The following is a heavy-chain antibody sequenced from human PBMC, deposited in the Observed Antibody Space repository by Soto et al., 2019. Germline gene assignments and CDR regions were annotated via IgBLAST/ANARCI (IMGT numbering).Heavy chain of an antibody. CDR3: TTERMVAATPVPDY. Sequence: EVQLVESGGGLVKPGGSLRLSCAASGFTFSNACMNWVRQAPGKGLEWVGRIKSKTDGGTTDYAAPVKGRFTISRDDSKNTLYLQMNSLKTEDTAVYYCTTERMVAATPVPDYWGQGTLVTVSS. CDR2: IKSKTDGGTT. J-gene: IGHJ4*02. D-gene: IGHD2-15*01. V-gene: IGHV3-15*07. CDR1: GFTFSNAC.